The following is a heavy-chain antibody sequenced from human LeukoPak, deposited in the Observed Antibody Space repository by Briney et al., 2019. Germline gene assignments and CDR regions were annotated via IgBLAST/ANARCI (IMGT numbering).Heavy chain of an antibody. Sequence: SETLSLTCSVSGGSIRSYYWSWIRQPPGKGLEWIGYIYYSGSTNYNPSLKSRVTISVDTSKNQFSLKLSSVTAADTAVYYCARVQGQLRNAFDIWGQGTMVTVSS. J-gene: IGHJ3*02. CDR3: ARVQGQLRNAFDI. V-gene: IGHV4-59*12. CDR1: GGSIRSYY. D-gene: IGHD3-10*01. CDR2: IYYSGST.